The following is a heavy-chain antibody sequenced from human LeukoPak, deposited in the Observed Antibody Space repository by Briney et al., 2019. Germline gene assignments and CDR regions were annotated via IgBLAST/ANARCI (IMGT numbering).Heavy chain of an antibody. J-gene: IGHJ4*02. Sequence: SETLSLTCTVSGGSISSSSYYWGWIRQPPGKGLEFIGNIYYSGSTHYNPSLKSRVTISVDTSKSKFSLRLSSVTAADTAVYYCARLAGDYFDYWGQGTLVTVSS. V-gene: IGHV4-39*01. CDR2: IYYSGST. D-gene: IGHD6-19*01. CDR1: GGSISSSSYY. CDR3: ARLAGDYFDY.